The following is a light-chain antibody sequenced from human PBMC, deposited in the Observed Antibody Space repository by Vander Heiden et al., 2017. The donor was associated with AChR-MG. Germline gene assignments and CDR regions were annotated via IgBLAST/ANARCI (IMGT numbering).Light chain of an antibody. CDR1: QSISSY. J-gene: IGKJ5*01. CDR3: QQWDSTPIT. Sequence: DIQMTQSPSSLSASVGDRVTITCRASQSISSYLNWYQQKPGKAPKLLIYAASSLQSGVPSRFSGSGSGTDFTLTISMLQPEDFATYYCQQWDSTPITFGQGTRLEIK. V-gene: IGKV1-39*01. CDR2: AAS.